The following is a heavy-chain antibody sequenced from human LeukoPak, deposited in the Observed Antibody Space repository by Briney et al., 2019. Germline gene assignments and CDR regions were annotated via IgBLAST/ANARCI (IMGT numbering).Heavy chain of an antibody. CDR1: GGSFSGYY. V-gene: IGHV4-34*01. J-gene: IGHJ4*02. CDR2: INHSGST. CDR3: ARGRTMVRGVMFDY. D-gene: IGHD3-10*01. Sequence: PSETLSLTCAVYGGSFSGYYWSWLRQPPGKGLEWIGEINHSGSTNYNPSLKSRVTISVDTSKNQFSLKLSSVTAADTAVYYCARGRTMVRGVMFDYWGQGTLVTVSS.